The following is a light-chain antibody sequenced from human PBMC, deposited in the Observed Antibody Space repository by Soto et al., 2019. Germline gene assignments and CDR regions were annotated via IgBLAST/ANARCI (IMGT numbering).Light chain of an antibody. CDR1: EIINSY. CDR3: QHYNSYSEA. CDR2: KAS. V-gene: IGKV1-5*03. J-gene: IGKJ1*01. Sequence: DIQMTQSPSTLSASVGERVTITCRPSEIINSYLAWYQQKPGKAPKLLIYKASTLKSGVPSRFSGSGSGTEFTLTISSLQPDDFATYYCQHYNSYSEAFGQGTKVDIK.